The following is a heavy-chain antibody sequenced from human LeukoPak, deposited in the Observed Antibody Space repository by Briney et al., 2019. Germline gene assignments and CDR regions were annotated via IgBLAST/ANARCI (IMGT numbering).Heavy chain of an antibody. V-gene: IGHV3-30*03. CDR1: GFTFSSYG. CDR3: ARDQGYYFDY. CDR2: ISYDGSNK. J-gene: IGHJ4*02. Sequence: GGPLRLSCAASGFTFSSYGMHWVRQAPGKGLEWVAVISYDGSNKYYADSVKGRFTISRDTSKNTLYLQMSSLGAEDTAVYYCARDQGYYFDYWGQGTLVTVSS.